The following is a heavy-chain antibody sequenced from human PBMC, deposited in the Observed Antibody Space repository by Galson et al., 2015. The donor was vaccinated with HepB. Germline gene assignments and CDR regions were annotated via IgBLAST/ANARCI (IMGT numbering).Heavy chain of an antibody. CDR2: ISYDGSNK. V-gene: IGHV3-30*18. J-gene: IGHJ6*02. CDR1: GFTFSSYG. Sequence: SLRLSCAASGFTFSSYGMHWVRQAPGMGLEWVAVISYDGSNKYYADSVKGRFTISRDSSKNTLYLQMNSLRAEDTAVYYCAKDRERSSAWYYGLDVWGQGTTVTVSS. CDR3: AKDRERSSAWYYGLDV. D-gene: IGHD6-19*01.